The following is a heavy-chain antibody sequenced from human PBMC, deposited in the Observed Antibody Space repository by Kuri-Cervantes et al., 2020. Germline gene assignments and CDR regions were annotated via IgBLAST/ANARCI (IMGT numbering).Heavy chain of an antibody. D-gene: IGHD2-15*01. V-gene: IGHV1-2*02. CDR2: INPNSGGT. J-gene: IGHJ6*02. CDR3: ARDLVAAAFPFYYCYGMDV. CDR1: GYTFTGYY. Sequence: ASVKVSCKASGYTFTGYYMHWVRQAPGQGLEWMGWINPNSGGTNYAQKFQGRVTMTRDTSISTAYMELSRLRSDDTAVYYCARDLVAAAFPFYYCYGMDVWGQGTTVTVSS.